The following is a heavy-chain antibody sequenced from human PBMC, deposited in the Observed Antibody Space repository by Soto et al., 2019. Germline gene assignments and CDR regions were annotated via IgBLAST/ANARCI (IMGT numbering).Heavy chain of an antibody. Sequence: QLQLQESGPGLVKPSETLSLTCTVSGGSISSSSYYWGWIRQPPGKGLEWIGSIYYSGSTYYNPSLRSRVTISVDTSKNPFSLKLSAVTAADTAVYYCARLTVGATLCDYWGQGTLVTVSS. V-gene: IGHV4-39*01. CDR1: GGSISSSSYY. J-gene: IGHJ4*02. CDR2: IYYSGST. D-gene: IGHD1-26*01. CDR3: ARLTVGATLCDY.